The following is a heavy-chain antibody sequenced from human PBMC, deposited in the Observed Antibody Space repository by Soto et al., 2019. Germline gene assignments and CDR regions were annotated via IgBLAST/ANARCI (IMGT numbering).Heavy chain of an antibody. CDR3: ARDPLVVAPSEFDY. J-gene: IGHJ4*02. CDR2: IWYDGSNK. V-gene: IGHV3-33*01. D-gene: IGHD2-15*01. Sequence: PGGSLRLSCAASGFTFSSYGMHWVRQAPGKGLEWVAVIWYDGSNKYYADSVKGRFTISRDNSKNTLYLQMNSLRAEDTAVYYCARDPLVVAPSEFDYWGQGTLVTVSS. CDR1: GFTFSSYG.